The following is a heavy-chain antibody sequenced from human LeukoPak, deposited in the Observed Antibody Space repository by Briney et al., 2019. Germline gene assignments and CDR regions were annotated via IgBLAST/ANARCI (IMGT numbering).Heavy chain of an antibody. CDR2: INSSSSYI. J-gene: IGHJ4*02. D-gene: IGHD3-10*01. Sequence: GGSLRLSFAASGFPFSSYSMNWVRPAPGKGLEWVSSINSSSSYIYYADSVKGRFTISRDNAKNSLYLQMNSLRAEDTAVYYCARDLGPAMVRGVIVYWGQGTLVTVSS. CDR3: ARDLGPAMVRGVIVY. CDR1: GFPFSSYS. V-gene: IGHV3-21*01.